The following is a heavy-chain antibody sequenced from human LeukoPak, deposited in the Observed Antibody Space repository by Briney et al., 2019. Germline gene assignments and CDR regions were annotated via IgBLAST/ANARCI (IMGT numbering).Heavy chain of an antibody. CDR2: ISSNGGST. CDR3: ARGKWVVTNYFDY. CDR1: IFTFSNYA. Sequence: GGSLRLSCAASIFTFSNYAMHWVRQAPGKGLDYVSTISSNGGSTYYANSVKGRFTISRDNSKNTLYLQMGSLRAEDMAVYYCARGKWVVTNYFDYWGQGTLVTVSS. V-gene: IGHV3-64*01. J-gene: IGHJ4*02. D-gene: IGHD4-23*01.